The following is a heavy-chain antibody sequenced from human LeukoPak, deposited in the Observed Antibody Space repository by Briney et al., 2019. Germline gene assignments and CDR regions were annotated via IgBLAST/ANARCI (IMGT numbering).Heavy chain of an antibody. CDR3: VKDDGWVQYAN. J-gene: IGHJ4*02. Sequence: GGSLRLPCATSGFIFSHHGMNWVRQAPGKGLEWVSGIRADAVTTYYADSVKGRFIISRDNSKNTVYLQMNSLSAEDAAVYYCVKDDGWVQYANWGQGTLVTVSS. D-gene: IGHD5-24*01. V-gene: IGHV3-23*01. CDR2: IRADAVTT. CDR1: GFIFSHHG.